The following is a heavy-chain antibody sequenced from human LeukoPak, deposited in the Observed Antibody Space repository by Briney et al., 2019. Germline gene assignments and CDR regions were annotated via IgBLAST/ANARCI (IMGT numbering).Heavy chain of an antibody. CDR1: GGSISSYY. Sequence: SETLSLTCTVSGGSISSYYWSWIRQPPGKGLGWIGYIYYSGSTNYNPSLKSRVTISVDTSKNQFSLKLSSVTAADTAVYYCAREGGRAGGTFDYWGQGTLVTVSS. CDR3: AREGGRAGGTFDY. J-gene: IGHJ4*02. D-gene: IGHD3-16*01. V-gene: IGHV4-59*12. CDR2: IYYSGST.